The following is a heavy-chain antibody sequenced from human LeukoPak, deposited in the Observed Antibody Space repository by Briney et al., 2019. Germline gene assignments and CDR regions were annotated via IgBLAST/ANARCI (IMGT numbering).Heavy chain of an antibody. J-gene: IGHJ1*01. CDR2: IRSETDGGTT. V-gene: IGHV3-15*01. CDR1: GFTFSNAW. D-gene: IGHD6-25*01. Sequence: RPGGFLRLSCAASGFTFSNAWMNWVRQAPGKGLEWVGHIRSETDGGTTDYAAPVKGRFTISRDDSKNTLYLQMNSLKTEDTAVYYCTTAAFHWGQGTLVTVSS. CDR3: TTAAFH.